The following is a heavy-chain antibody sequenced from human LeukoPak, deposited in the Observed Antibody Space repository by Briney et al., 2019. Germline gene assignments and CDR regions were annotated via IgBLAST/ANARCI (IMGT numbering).Heavy chain of an antibody. Sequence: PGGSLRLSCATSGFTFSKYAMSWVRQAPGKGLQWVSSISVSGGSTYYADSVRGRFTISRDNYRSTVYLQMRRLRDDDTAVYYCANDVDDWGQGTLVTVSS. CDR3: ANDVDD. CDR2: ISVSGGST. CDR1: GFTFSKYA. V-gene: IGHV3-23*01. J-gene: IGHJ4*02.